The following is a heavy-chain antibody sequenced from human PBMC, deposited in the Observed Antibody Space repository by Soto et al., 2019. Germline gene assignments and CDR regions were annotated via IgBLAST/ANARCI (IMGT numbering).Heavy chain of an antibody. D-gene: IGHD3-10*01. CDR1: GFTFSSYA. CDR2: ISYDGSNK. V-gene: IGHV3-30-3*01. CDR3: ARDLGDPTLLWFGEGHYYYGMDV. Sequence: QVQLVESGGGVVQPGRSLRLSCAASGFTFSSYAMHWVRQAPGKGLEWVAVISYDGSNKYYADSVKGRFTISRDNSKNTLYLQMNSLRAEDTAVYYCARDLGDPTLLWFGEGHYYYGMDVWGQGTTVTVSS. J-gene: IGHJ6*02.